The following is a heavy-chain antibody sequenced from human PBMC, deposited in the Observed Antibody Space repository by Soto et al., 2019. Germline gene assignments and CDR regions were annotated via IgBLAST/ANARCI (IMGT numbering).Heavy chain of an antibody. Sequence: ASVKVSCKASGYTFTSYYMHWVRQAPGQGLEWMGIINPSGGSTSYAQKFQGRVTMTRDTSTSTVYMELSSLRSEDTAVYYCARDHPGRGYDYPPFDYWGQGTLVTVSS. V-gene: IGHV1-46*01. J-gene: IGHJ4*02. D-gene: IGHD5-12*01. CDR3: ARDHPGRGYDYPPFDY. CDR2: INPSGGST. CDR1: GYTFTSYY.